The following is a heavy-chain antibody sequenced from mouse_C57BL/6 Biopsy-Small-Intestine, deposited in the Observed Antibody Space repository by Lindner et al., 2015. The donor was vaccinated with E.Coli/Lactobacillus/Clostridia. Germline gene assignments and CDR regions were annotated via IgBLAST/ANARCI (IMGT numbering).Heavy chain of an antibody. CDR3: AIYDGYYYYAMDY. D-gene: IGHD2-3*01. V-gene: IGHV1-42*01. CDR1: GYSFTGYY. CDR2: INPSTGGT. J-gene: IGHJ4*01. Sequence: QESGPELVKPGASVKISCKASGYSFTGYYMNWVKQSPEKSLVWIGEINPSTGGTTYNQKFKAKATLTVDKSSSTAYMQLKSLTSEDSAVYYCAIYDGYYYYAMDYWGQGTSVTVSS.